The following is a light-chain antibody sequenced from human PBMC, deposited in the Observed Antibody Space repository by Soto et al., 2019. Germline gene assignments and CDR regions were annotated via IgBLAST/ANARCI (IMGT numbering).Light chain of an antibody. CDR3: QQSYTSPRS. Sequence: DIQMTQSPPSLSASVGDRVTITCRTSQSITTYLNWYQDKPGKAPKLLIYDASTLQSGVPSRFSGSGSGTDFNLTISSLQPEDFATYYCQQSYTSPRSFGPGTKVDVK. CDR1: QSITTY. J-gene: IGKJ3*01. V-gene: IGKV1-39*01. CDR2: DAS.